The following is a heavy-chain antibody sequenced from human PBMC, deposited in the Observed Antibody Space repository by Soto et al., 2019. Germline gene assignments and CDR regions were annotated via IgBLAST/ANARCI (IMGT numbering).Heavy chain of an antibody. CDR1: GYSFTRYW. CDR2: IYPGDSDT. CDR3: ARGGKGSGSYGDQLVGYYYYGMDV. Sequence: EVQLVQSGAEVKKPGESLQISCKGSGYSFTRYWIGWVRQMPGKGLEWMGIIYPGDSDTRYSPSFQGQVTISADTSISTAYLQWSSLKGSDTAMYYCARGGKGSGSYGDQLVGYYYYGMDVWGQGTTVTVSS. V-gene: IGHV5-51*01. J-gene: IGHJ6*02. D-gene: IGHD3-10*01.